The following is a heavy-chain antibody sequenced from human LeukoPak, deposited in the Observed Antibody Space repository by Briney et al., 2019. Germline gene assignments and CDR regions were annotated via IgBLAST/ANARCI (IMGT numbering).Heavy chain of an antibody. CDR3: ASTSRITMVRQNDY. CDR2: ISSSSSYI. V-gene: IGHV3-21*01. J-gene: IGHJ4*02. Sequence: PGGSLRLSCAASGFTFSSYSMNWVRQAPGKGLEWVSSISSSSSYIYYADSVKGRFTISRDNAKNSLYLQMNSLRAEDTAVYYCASTSRITMVRQNDYWGQGTLVTVSS. CDR1: GFTFSSYS. D-gene: IGHD3-10*01.